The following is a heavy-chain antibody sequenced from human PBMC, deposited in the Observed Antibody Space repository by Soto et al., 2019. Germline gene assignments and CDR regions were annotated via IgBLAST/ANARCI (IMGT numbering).Heavy chain of an antibody. CDR1: GGYISSYY. CDR3: ARVWGGAFDI. CDR2: IYYSGST. J-gene: IGHJ3*02. D-gene: IGHD3-10*01. V-gene: IGHV4-59*01. Sequence: PSETLSLTCTVSGGYISSYYWSWIRRPPGKGLEWIGYIYYSGSTNYNPSLKSRVTISVDTSKNQFSLKLSSVTAADTAVYYCARVWGGAFDIWGQGTMVTVSS.